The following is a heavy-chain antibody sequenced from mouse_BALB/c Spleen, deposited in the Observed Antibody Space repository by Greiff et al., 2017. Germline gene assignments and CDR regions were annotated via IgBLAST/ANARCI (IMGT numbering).Heavy chain of an antibody. CDR3: ARSYYGSSSYFDV. J-gene: IGHJ1*01. CDR2: IYPGSGNT. Sequence: QVHVKQSGAELARPGASVKLSCKASGYTFTDYYINWVKQRTGQGLEWIGEIYPGSGNTYYNEKFKGKATLTADKSSSTAYMQLSSLTSEDSAVYFCARSYYGSSSYFDVWGAGTTVTVSS. D-gene: IGHD1-1*01. CDR1: GYTFTDYY. V-gene: IGHV1-77*01.